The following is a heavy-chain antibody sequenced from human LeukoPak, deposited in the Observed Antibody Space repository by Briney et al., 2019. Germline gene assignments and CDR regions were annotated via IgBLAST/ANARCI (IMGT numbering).Heavy chain of an antibody. CDR1: GFTLSSNY. D-gene: IGHD3-22*01. CDR2: IYSGGST. V-gene: IGHV3-66*02. CDR3: ARYPMMSYDSSCE. J-gene: IGHJ4*02. Sequence: GGSLRLSCAASGFTLSSNYMSWVRQAPGKGLEWVSVIYSGGSTYYADSVKGRFTISRDNSKNTLYLQMNSLRAEDTAVYYCARYPMMSYDSSCEWGQGTLVTVSS.